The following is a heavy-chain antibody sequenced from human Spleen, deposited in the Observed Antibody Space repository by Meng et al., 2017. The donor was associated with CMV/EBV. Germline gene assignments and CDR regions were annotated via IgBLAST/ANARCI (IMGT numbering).Heavy chain of an antibody. Sequence: GGSLRLSCAASGFTFSSYGMHWVRQAPGKGLEWVAFVRYDGSNKYYADSVKGRFTISRDNAKNSLYLQMNSLRAEDTALYYCARGRVGASTSEYDFWGQGTLVTVSS. CDR1: GFTFSSYG. CDR3: ARGRVGASTSEYDF. V-gene: IGHV3-30*02. D-gene: IGHD1-26*01. CDR2: VRYDGSNK. J-gene: IGHJ4*02.